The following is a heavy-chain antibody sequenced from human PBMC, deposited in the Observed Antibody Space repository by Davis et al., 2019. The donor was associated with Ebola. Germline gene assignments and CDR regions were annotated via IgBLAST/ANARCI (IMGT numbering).Heavy chain of an antibody. Sequence: PGGSLRLSCAASGFTFSSYAMHWVRQAPGKGLEYVSAISSNGGSTYYANSVKGRFTISRDNSKNTLYLQMGSLRAEDMAVYYCARDRKGAAPDYWGQGTLVAVSS. J-gene: IGHJ4*02. CDR1: GFTFSSYA. CDR2: ISSNGGST. V-gene: IGHV3-64*01. D-gene: IGHD6-6*01. CDR3: ARDRKGAAPDY.